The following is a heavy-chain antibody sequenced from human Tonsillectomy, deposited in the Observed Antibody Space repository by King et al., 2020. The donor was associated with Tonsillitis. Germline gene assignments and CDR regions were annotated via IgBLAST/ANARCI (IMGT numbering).Heavy chain of an antibody. J-gene: IGHJ5*02. CDR3: AREGVVNFRWFDP. D-gene: IGHD3-3*01. Sequence: VQLQESGPGQVKPSETLSLTCYVAGGSISDYYWNWIRQPPGKGLAWIGYIHHSGSTNYNPSLKSRVTISVDTSKNHFSLKLSSLTAADTAVYYCAREGVVNFRWFDPWGQGTLVTVSS. CDR1: GGSISDYY. V-gene: IGHV4-59*01. CDR2: IHHSGST.